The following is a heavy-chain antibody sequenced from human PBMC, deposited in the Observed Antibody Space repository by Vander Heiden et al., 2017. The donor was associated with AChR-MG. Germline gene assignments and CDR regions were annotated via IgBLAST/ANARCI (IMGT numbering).Heavy chain of an antibody. CDR2: IYPSGAT. Sequence: QVQLQESGPGLVKPSETLSLTCTVSSGSVSGYYWSWIRQPAGKGLEWVGRIYPSGATNYNPSLKSRVTMSIDRSKNQFSLRLSSVTAADTAVYYCARLVSASSTNPGYWGQGTQVTVS. J-gene: IGHJ4*02. D-gene: IGHD2-8*01. CDR3: ARLVSASSTNPGY. V-gene: IGHV4-4*07. CDR1: SGSVSGYY.